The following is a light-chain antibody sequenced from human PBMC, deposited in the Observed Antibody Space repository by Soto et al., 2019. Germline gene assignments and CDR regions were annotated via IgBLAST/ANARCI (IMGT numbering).Light chain of an antibody. J-gene: IGKJ4*01. CDR1: QSVSNNY. Sequence: EIVLTQSPGTLSLSPGERATLSCRASQSVSNNYLAWYQQKPGQAPSLLIFRTSSRATGFPARFSGSGSGTDFTLTISRLEPEDFAVYHCQQYGSSPLTFGGGTKVDIK. CDR3: QQYGSSPLT. V-gene: IGKV3-20*01. CDR2: RTS.